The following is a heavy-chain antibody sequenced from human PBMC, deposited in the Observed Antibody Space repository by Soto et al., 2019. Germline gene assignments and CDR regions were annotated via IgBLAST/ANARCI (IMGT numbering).Heavy chain of an antibody. V-gene: IGHV4-34*01. J-gene: IGHJ5*02. CDR2: INHSGST. CDR1: GGSFSGYY. Sequence: PESLSLTPAAYGGSFSGYYWGWLRQPPGQGLEWIGEINHSGSTNYNPSLKSRVTTSVETSKTHFSLKLSSVPAADTAVYYCARGPHQYDDSSGYQPSGQGTLVTVSS. CDR3: ARGPHQYDDSSGYQP. D-gene: IGHD3-22*01.